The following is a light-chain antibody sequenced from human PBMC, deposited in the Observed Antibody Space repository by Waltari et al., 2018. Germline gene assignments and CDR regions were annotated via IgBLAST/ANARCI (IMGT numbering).Light chain of an antibody. CDR2: DVD. Sequence: QSALIQPASLSASPGQSITIPCTGISNDLGAYDFVSWHQQHPGKVPKLIIYDVDIRPSGISNRFSGSKSGNTASLTISGLQAEDDSDYYCSSFTTSKTRVFGGGTRVTVL. CDR1: SNDLGAYDF. CDR3: SSFTTSKTRV. V-gene: IGLV2-14*03. J-gene: IGLJ2*01.